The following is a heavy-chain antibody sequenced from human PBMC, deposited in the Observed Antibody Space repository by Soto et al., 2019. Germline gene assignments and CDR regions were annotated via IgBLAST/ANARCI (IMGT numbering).Heavy chain of an antibody. CDR3: ARGRAVVVPAAMRDWFDP. Sequence: QVQLQQWGAGLLKPSETLSLTCAVYGGSFSGYYWSWIRQPPGKGLEWIGEINHSGSTNYNPSLKSRVTISVDTSKNQFSLKLSSVTAADTAVYYCARGRAVVVPAAMRDWFDPWGQGTLVTVSS. CDR2: INHSGST. J-gene: IGHJ5*02. D-gene: IGHD2-2*01. CDR1: GGSFSGYY. V-gene: IGHV4-34*01.